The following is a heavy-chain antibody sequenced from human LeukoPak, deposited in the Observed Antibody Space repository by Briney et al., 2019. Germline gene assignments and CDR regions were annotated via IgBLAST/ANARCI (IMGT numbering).Heavy chain of an antibody. CDR2: INHSGST. Sequence: PSETLSLTCAVYGGSFSGYYWGWIRQPPGKGLEWIGEINHSGSTNYNPSLKSRVTISVDTSKNQFSLKLSSVTAADTAVYYCARGYCSGGSCYSSYYYGMDVWGQGTTVTVSS. V-gene: IGHV4-34*01. J-gene: IGHJ6*02. CDR1: GGSFSGYY. D-gene: IGHD2-15*01. CDR3: ARGYCSGGSCYSSYYYGMDV.